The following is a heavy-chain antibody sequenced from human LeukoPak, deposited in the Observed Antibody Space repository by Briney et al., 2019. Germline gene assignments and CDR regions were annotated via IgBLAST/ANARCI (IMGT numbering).Heavy chain of an antibody. Sequence: QPGGSLRLSCAASGFTFSSYAMHWVRQAPGKGLEYVSAISSNGGSTYYANSVKGRFTISRDNSKNTLYLQMGSLRAEDMAVYYCARGKKVDTIYYFDYLGQGTLGTVSS. CDR2: ISSNGGST. CDR3: ARGKKVDTIYYFDY. J-gene: IGHJ4*02. D-gene: IGHD5-18*01. CDR1: GFTFSSYA. V-gene: IGHV3-64*01.